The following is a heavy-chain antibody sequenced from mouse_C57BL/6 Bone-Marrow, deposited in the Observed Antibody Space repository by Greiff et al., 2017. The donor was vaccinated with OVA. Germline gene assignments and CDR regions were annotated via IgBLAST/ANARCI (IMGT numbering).Heavy chain of an antibody. CDR1: GFNIKDYY. Sequence: VQLQQSGAELVRPGASVKLSCTASGFNIKDYYMHWVKQRPEQGLEWIGRIDPEDGDTESAPKFQGKATMTADTSSNTAYLQLSSLTSEDTAVYYCTTPTTVVATRGWYFDVWGTGTTVTVSS. J-gene: IGHJ1*03. CDR2: IDPEDGDT. CDR3: TTPTTVVATRGWYFDV. V-gene: IGHV14-1*01. D-gene: IGHD1-1*01.